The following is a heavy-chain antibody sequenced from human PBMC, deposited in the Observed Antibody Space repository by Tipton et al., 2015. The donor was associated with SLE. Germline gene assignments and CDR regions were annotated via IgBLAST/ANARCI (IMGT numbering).Heavy chain of an antibody. CDR3: ARHNGQLPTYYFDY. J-gene: IGHJ4*02. V-gene: IGHV4-59*01. Sequence: TLSLTCTVSGGSISSYYWSWIRQPPGKGLEWIGYIYYSGSTNYNPSLKSRVTISVDTSKNQFSLNLSSVTAADTAVYYCARHNGQLPTYYFDYWGQGTLVTVSS. D-gene: IGHD2-2*01. CDR2: IYYSGST. CDR1: GGSISSYY.